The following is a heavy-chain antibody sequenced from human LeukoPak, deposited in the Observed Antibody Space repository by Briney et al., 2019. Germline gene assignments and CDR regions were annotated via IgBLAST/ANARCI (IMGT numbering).Heavy chain of an antibody. V-gene: IGHV4-30-2*01. Sequence: SETLSLTCAVSGGSISSGGYSWSWIRQPPGKGLEWIGYIYHSGSTYYNPSLKSRVTISVVRSKNQFSLKLSSVTAADTAVYYCARVARDYDFWSGYLDNWFDPWGQGTLVTVSS. CDR1: GGSISSGGYS. CDR2: IYHSGST. J-gene: IGHJ5*02. D-gene: IGHD3-3*01. CDR3: ARVARDYDFWSGYLDNWFDP.